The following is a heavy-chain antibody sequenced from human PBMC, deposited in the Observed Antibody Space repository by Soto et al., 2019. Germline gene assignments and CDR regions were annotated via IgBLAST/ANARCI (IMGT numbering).Heavy chain of an antibody. Sequence: GGSLRLSCAASRFTFRNYGMSWVRQGPGKGLEWVSGISPTGEQRFYVDSVKGRFFISRDNSQNTLSLEMSNLRADDTALYFCATWHLREHAYDIWGQGTMVTVSS. CDR3: ATWHLREHAYDI. CDR1: RFTFRNYG. CDR2: ISPTGEQR. D-gene: IGHD5-12*01. J-gene: IGHJ3*02. V-gene: IGHV3-23*01.